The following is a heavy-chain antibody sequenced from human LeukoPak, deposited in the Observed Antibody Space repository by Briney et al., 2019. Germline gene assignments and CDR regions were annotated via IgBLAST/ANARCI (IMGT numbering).Heavy chain of an antibody. D-gene: IGHD3-9*01. J-gene: IGHJ1*01. CDR1: GFTFSGCW. V-gene: IGHV3-7*04. CDR2: IKQDGSER. Sequence: GSLTLSCAASGFTFSGCWMTWVSQAPGKGLEWVANIKQDGSERYYVDSVKGRFTISRDNAKNSLFLQVNSLRAEDTAVYYWARDDWSRGPLDNWGKGPQFTVSS. CDR3: ARDDWSRGPLDN.